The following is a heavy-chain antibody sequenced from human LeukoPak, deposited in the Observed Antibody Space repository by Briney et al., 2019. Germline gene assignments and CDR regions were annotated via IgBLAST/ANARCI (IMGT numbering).Heavy chain of an antibody. J-gene: IGHJ5*02. D-gene: IGHD3-10*01. CDR3: TRDHMVHPRGGWFDP. Sequence: GGSLRLSCAASGFTFSSYTMNWVRQAPGKGLEWVSSITSSSSSMYYADSVKGRFTISRDNAKNSLYLQMTSLRAEDTAVYYCTRDHMVHPRGGWFDPWGQGTLVTVSS. CDR2: ITSSSSSM. V-gene: IGHV3-21*01. CDR1: GFTFSSYT.